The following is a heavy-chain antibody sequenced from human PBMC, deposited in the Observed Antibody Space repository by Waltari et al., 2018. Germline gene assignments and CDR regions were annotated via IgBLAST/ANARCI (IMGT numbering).Heavy chain of an antibody. J-gene: IGHJ4*02. CDR2: ISSDGRST. Sequence: EVQLVESGGGLVQPGGSLRLSCAASGFTFSSFWMHWVRQAPGKGLVWVSRISSDGRSTSYADSVKGRFTISRDNAKNTLYLQMNSLRAEDTAVYYCASARYSGTYYNDYWGQGMLVTVSP. CDR3: ASARYSGTYYNDY. CDR1: GFTFSSFW. D-gene: IGHD1-26*01. V-gene: IGHV3-74*01.